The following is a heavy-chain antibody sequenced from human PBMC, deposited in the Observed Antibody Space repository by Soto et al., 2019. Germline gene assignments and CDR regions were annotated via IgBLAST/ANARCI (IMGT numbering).Heavy chain of an antibody. CDR1: GFTFSSYG. J-gene: IGHJ6*02. CDR2: IWYDGSNK. D-gene: IGHD6-19*01. Sequence: GGSLRLSCAASGFTFSSYGMHWVRQAPGKGLDWVAVIWYDGSNKYYADSVKGRFTISRDNSKNTLYLQMSSLRAEDTAVYYCARERGAVAGHYYYYYGMDVWGQGTTVTVSS. CDR3: ARERGAVAGHYYYYYGMDV. V-gene: IGHV3-33*01.